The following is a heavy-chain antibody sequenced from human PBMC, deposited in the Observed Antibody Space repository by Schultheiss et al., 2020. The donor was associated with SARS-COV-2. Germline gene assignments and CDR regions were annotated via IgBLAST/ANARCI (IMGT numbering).Heavy chain of an antibody. CDR1: GGSISSGGYY. CDR2: IYHSGST. CDR3: ARVVPNWNPHFDY. D-gene: IGHD1-1*01. Sequence: SQTLSLTCTVSGGSISSGGYYWSWIRQHPGKGLEWIGYIYHSGSTYYNPSLKSRVTMSVDTSKNQFSLKLSSVTAADTAVYYCARVVPNWNPHFDYWGQGTLVTVSS. J-gene: IGHJ4*02. V-gene: IGHV4-31*03.